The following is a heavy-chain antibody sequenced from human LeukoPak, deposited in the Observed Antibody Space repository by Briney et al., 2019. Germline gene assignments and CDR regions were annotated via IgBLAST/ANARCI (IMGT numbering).Heavy chain of an antibody. V-gene: IGHV3-30*03. D-gene: IGHD2-15*01. J-gene: IGHJ4*02. CDR3: ARDHAGSGRAFDN. CDR2: LSSGGINK. CDR1: GFTFSSFG. Sequence: GGSLRLSCVASGFTFSSFGMNWVRQAPGKGLEWVALLSSGGINKHYADSVKGRFIISRDNSMNTPYLQMNSLRVEDTAVYYCARDHAGSGRAFDNWGQGTLVTVSS.